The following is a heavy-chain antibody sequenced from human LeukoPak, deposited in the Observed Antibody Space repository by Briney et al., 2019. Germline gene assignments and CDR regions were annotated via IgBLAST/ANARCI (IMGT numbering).Heavy chain of an antibody. CDR1: GFTFSSYG. J-gene: IGHJ3*02. CDR2: ISYDGSNK. Sequence: PGGSLRLSCAASGFTFSSYGMHWVRKAPGKGLEWVAVISYDGSNKYYADSVKGRFTISRDNSKNTLYLQMNSLRAEDTAVYYCAMGTGLDAFDIWGQGTMVTVSS. CDR3: AMGTGLDAFDI. D-gene: IGHD3/OR15-3a*01. V-gene: IGHV3-30*03.